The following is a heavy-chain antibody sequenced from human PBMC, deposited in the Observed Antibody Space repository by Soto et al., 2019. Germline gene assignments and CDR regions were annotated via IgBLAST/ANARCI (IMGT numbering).Heavy chain of an antibody. CDR2: ISYDGSNK. Sequence: QVQLVESGGGVVQPGRSLRLSCAASGFTFSSYAMHWVRQAPGKGLEWVADISYDGSNKYYADSVNGRFTISRDNSKNTLDRQLNSRRAEDTDVYYCARGSTGTFDYWGQGTLVTVSS. V-gene: IGHV3-30-3*01. CDR1: GFTFSSYA. J-gene: IGHJ4*02. CDR3: ARGSTGTFDY. D-gene: IGHD1-1*01.